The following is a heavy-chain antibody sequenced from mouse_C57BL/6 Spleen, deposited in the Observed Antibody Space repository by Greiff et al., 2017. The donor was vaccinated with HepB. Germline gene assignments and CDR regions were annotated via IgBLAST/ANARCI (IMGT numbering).Heavy chain of an antibody. CDR1: GYTFTDYE. V-gene: IGHV1-15*01. CDR3: TTIYYGNSLFAY. Sequence: VQGVESGAELVRPGASVTLSCKASGYTFTDYEMHWVKQTPVHGLEWIGAIDPETGGTAYNQKFKGKAILTADKSSSTAYMELRSLTSEDSAVYYCTTIYYGNSLFAYWGQGTLVTVSA. CDR2: IDPETGGT. J-gene: IGHJ3*01. D-gene: IGHD2-1*01.